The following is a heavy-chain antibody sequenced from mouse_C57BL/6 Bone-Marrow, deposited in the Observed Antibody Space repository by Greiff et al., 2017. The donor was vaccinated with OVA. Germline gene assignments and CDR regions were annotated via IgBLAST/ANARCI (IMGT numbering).Heavy chain of an antibody. J-gene: IGHJ2*01. CDR3: ARGGYYDYDG. D-gene: IGHD2-4*01. CDR2: IYPSDSET. V-gene: IGHV1-61*01. Sequence: QVQLQQPGAELVRPGSSVKLSCKASGYTFTSYWMDWVKQRPGQGLEWIGNIYPSDSETHYDQKFKDKATLTVDKSSSTAYMQLSSLTSEDSAGYYCARGGYYDYDGWGQGTTLTVSS. CDR1: GYTFTSYW.